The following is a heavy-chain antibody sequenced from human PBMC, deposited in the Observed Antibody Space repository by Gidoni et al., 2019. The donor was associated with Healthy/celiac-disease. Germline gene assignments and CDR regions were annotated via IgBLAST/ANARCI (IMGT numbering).Heavy chain of an antibody. CDR2: ISGSGGST. V-gene: IGHV3-23*01. CDR3: AKCRLGVAGPFYYYYGMDV. CDR1: GFTFSSYA. J-gene: IGHJ6*02. D-gene: IGHD6-19*01. Sequence: EVQLLESGGGLVQPGGSLRLSCAASGFTFSSYAMSWVRQAPGKGLGWVSAISGSGGSTYYADSVKGRFTISRDNSKNTLYLQMNSLRAEDTAVYYCAKCRLGVAGPFYYYYGMDVWGQGTTVTVSS.